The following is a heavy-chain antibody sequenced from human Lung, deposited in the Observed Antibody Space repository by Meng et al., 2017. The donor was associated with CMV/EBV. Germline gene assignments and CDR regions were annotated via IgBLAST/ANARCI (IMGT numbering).Heavy chain of an antibody. CDR3: ARGTAIVQYISSGLDI. V-gene: IGHV1-69*13. J-gene: IGHJ3*02. CDR1: GGTFTGYA. CDR2: IIPILGTV. Sequence: SSXXVSCKASGGTFTGYAVGWVRQAPGQGLEWMGGIIPILGTVNYAQNFQDRVTITADESTVTAYMELSSLRSEDTAVYYCARGTAIVQYISSGLDIWGQGXMVTVSS. D-gene: IGHD2-15*01.